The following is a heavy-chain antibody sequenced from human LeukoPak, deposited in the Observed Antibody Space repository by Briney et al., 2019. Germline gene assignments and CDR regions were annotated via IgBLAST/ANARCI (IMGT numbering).Heavy chain of an antibody. CDR1: GFTFSSYA. D-gene: IGHD6-6*01. Sequence: GGSLRLSCAASGFTFSSYAMSWVRQAPGKGLEWVSAISGSGGSTYYADSVKGRFTISRDNSKNTLYLQMNSLRAEDTAVYYCVKTIAALSDYYYMDVWGKGTTVTVSS. CDR2: ISGSGGST. V-gene: IGHV3-23*01. J-gene: IGHJ6*03. CDR3: VKTIAALSDYYYMDV.